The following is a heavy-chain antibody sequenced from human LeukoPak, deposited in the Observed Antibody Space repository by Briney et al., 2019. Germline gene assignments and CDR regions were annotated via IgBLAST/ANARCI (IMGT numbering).Heavy chain of an antibody. CDR2: IIPIFGTA. D-gene: IGHD3-22*01. CDR1: GGTFSSYA. J-gene: IGHJ4*02. V-gene: IGHV1-69*13. CDR3: ASNYYDSSGYYYFDY. Sequence: SVKVSCKASGGTFSSYAISWVRQAPGQGLEWMGGIIPIFGTANYAQKFQGRVTITADESTSTAYTELSSLRSEDTAVYYCASNYYDSSGYYYFDYWGQGTLVTVSS.